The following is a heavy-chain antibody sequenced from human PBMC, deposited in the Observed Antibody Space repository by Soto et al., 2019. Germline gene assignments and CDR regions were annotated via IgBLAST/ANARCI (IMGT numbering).Heavy chain of an antibody. CDR3: ARDDHTYGVY. Sequence: PGESLKISCAASGFSFRDYFVSWLRQAPGKGLEWVSYIGPYGNSIYYADSVKGRFTISRDDATKSLHLHMNSLRTDDTAVYYCARDDHTYGVYWGQGTPVTVSS. CDR1: GFSFRDYF. V-gene: IGHV3-11*01. CDR2: IGPYGNSI. D-gene: IGHD2-21*01. J-gene: IGHJ4*02.